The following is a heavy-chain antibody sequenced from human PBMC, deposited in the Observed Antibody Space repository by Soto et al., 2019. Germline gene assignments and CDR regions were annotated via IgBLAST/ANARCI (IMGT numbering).Heavy chain of an antibody. CDR2: INHSGST. D-gene: IGHD2-2*01. J-gene: IGHJ5*02. Sequence: QVQLQQWGAGLLKPSETLSLTCAVYGGSFSGYYWSWIRQPPGKGLEWIGEINHSGSTNYNPSLKSRVTISVDTSKTQFSLKLSSVTAADTAVYYCARGGGCSSTSCARRRGFDPWGQGTLVTVSS. V-gene: IGHV4-34*01. CDR1: GGSFSGYY. CDR3: ARGGGCSSTSCARRRGFDP.